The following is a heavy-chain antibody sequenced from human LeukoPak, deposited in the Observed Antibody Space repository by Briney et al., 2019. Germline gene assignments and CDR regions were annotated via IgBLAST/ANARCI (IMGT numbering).Heavy chain of an antibody. D-gene: IGHD3-10*01. V-gene: IGHV4-4*07. CDR3: ATYPYYYGSGSYGFDP. CDR2: IYTSGST. CDR1: GGSISSYY. Sequence: SETLSLTCTVSGGSISSYYWSWIRQPAGKGLEWIGRIYTSGSTNYNPSLKSRVTISVDTSKNQFSLKLSSVTAADTAVYYCATYPYYYGSGSYGFDPWGQGTLVTVSS. J-gene: IGHJ5*02.